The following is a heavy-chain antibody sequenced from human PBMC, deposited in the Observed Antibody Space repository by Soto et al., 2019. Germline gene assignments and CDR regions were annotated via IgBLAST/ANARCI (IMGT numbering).Heavy chain of an antibody. CDR2: INHSGST. D-gene: IGHD3-10*01. J-gene: IGHJ4*02. CDR1: GGSFSGYY. CDR3: ARGRPSIPYGSGSYLGY. Sequence: QVQLQQWGAGLLKPSETLSLTCAVYGGSFSGYYWSWIRQPPGKGLEWIGEINHSGSTNYNPSLKSRVTISVDTSKNQFSLKLSSVTAADTAVYYCARGRPSIPYGSGSYLGYWGQGTLVTVSS. V-gene: IGHV4-34*01.